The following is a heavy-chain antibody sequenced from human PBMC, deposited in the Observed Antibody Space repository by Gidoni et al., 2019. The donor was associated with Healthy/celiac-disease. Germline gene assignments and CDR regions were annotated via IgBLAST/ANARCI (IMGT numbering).Heavy chain of an antibody. Sequence: QVQLQQWGAGLLKPSETLSLTCAVYGGSFSGYCWNWIRQPPGKGLGRIGEINHRGSTNYNPSLKSRVTISVDTSKNQFSLKLSSVTAADTAVYFCARWVQSFPSARESSWFDPWGQGTLVTVSS. CDR3: ARWVQSFPSARESSWFDP. D-gene: IGHD3-10*01. V-gene: IGHV4-34*01. CDR2: INHRGST. J-gene: IGHJ5*02. CDR1: GGSFSGYC.